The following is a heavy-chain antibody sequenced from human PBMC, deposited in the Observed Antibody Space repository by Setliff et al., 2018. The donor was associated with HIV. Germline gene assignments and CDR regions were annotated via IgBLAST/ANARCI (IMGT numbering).Heavy chain of an antibody. V-gene: IGHV4-59*08. J-gene: IGHJ4*02. CDR1: EGYITGYY. CDR3: ARQPGALDY. CDR2: IFYSGTT. D-gene: IGHD1-1*01. Sequence: SETLSLTCTVSEGYITGYYWTWIRQPPGRGLEWIGYIFYSGTTKFNPSLKSRAAISVDSSNNQFSLKLSSVTAADTAVYYCARQPGALDYWGQGTLVTVSS.